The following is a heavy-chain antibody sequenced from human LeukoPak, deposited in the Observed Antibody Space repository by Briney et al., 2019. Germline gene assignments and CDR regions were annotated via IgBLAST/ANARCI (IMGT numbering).Heavy chain of an antibody. CDR3: ARAQQPVRGRAFDI. J-gene: IGHJ3*02. V-gene: IGHV3-53*04. CDR2: IYSGGST. CDR1: GFTVSSNY. Sequence: GGSLRLSCAASGFTVSSNYMSWVRQAPGKGLEWVSVIYSGGSTYYADSVKGRFTISRHNSKNTLYLQMNSLRAEDTAVYYCARAQQPVRGRAFDIWGQGTMVTVSS. D-gene: IGHD6-13*01.